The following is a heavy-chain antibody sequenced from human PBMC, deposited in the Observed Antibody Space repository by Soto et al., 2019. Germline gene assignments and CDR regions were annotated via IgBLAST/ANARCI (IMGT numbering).Heavy chain of an antibody. CDR1: GGSISSRNYY. D-gene: IGHD3-3*01. CDR2: IYYSGST. J-gene: IGHJ4*02. V-gene: IGHV4-39*01. Sequence: SETLSLTCTVSGGSISSRNYYWGWIRQPPGKGLEWIGSIYYSGSTYYNPSLKSRVTISVDTSKNQFSLKLSSVTAADTAVYYCARQGIFGVVISPHYFDYWGQGTLVTVS. CDR3: ARQGIFGVVISPHYFDY.